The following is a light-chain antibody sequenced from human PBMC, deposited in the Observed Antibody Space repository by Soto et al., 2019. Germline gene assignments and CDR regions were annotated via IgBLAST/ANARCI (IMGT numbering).Light chain of an antibody. CDR3: QQLNSYPPT. CDR1: QSISSY. CDR2: AAS. J-gene: IGKJ1*01. V-gene: IGKV1-9*01. Sequence: DIQMSQSPSALAASVGDRVTITCGASQSISSYLNWYQQKPGKAPKLLIYAASTLQSGVPSRFSGSGSGTEFTLTISSLQPEDFATYYCQQLNSYPPTFGQGTKVDIK.